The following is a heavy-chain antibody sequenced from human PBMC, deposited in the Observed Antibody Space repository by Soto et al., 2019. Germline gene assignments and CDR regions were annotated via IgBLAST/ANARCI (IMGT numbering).Heavy chain of an antibody. V-gene: IGHV3-30-3*01. CDR3: ARDRSYDSSGYYPGYFDY. Sequence: QVQLVESGGGVVQPGRSLRLSCAASGFTFSSYAMHWVRQAPGKGLEWVAVISYDGSNKYYADSVKGRFTISRDNSKNTLYLQMNSLRAEDTAVYYCARDRSYDSSGYYPGYFDYWGQGTLVTVSS. CDR1: GFTFSSYA. J-gene: IGHJ4*02. D-gene: IGHD3-22*01. CDR2: ISYDGSNK.